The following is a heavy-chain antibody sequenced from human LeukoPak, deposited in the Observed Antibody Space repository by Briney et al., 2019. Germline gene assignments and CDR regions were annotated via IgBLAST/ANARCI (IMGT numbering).Heavy chain of an antibody. Sequence: PSETLSHTCAVSGASINDFYWTWIRQPPGKGLEWIGYVYYGGSTNYIPSLKSRVSMSVDTSKNQFSLTLTSVTVADTAFYYCARGGIRGYSAFDNLDFWGLGTHVTVSS. V-gene: IGHV4-59*01. D-gene: IGHD5-12*01. CDR1: GASINDFY. CDR3: ARGGIRGYSAFDNLDF. CDR2: VYYGGST. J-gene: IGHJ4*02.